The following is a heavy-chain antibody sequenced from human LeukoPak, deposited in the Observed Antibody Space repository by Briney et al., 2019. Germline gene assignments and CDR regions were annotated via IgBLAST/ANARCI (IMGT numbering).Heavy chain of an antibody. CDR2: ISYDGKSK. J-gene: IGHJ4*02. D-gene: IGHD2-21*02. CDR3: AKRGDFTGTDCYYFDY. Sequence: GGSLTLTCAASGFTFSNYGIHWVRQAPGKGLEWVAAISYDGKSKHYTDSVKGRFTLSRDNSKNTLYLQMTSLRGDDTAVYYCAKRGDFTGTDCYYFDYWGQGTSVTVSS. V-gene: IGHV3-30*18. CDR1: GFTFSNYG.